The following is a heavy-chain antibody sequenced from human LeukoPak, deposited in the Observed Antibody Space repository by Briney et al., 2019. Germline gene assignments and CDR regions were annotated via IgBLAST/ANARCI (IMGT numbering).Heavy chain of an antibody. Sequence: GESLKISYQGSGYTFDNYWIGWVRQMPGKGLEWMGIIYPGDSDTRYSPSFQGQVTISADKSISTAYLQWSSLKASDTAVYYCARREGGWYLDYWGQGTLVTVSS. CDR3: ARREGGWYLDY. CDR1: GYTFDNYW. CDR2: IYPGDSDT. D-gene: IGHD6-19*01. V-gene: IGHV5-51*01. J-gene: IGHJ4*02.